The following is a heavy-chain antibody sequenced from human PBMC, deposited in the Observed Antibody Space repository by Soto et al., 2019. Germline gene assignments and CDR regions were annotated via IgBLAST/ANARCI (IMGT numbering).Heavy chain of an antibody. CDR2: IYPGDSDT. V-gene: IGHV5-51*01. D-gene: IGHD3-22*01. Sequence: GESLKTSCKGSGYSFTSYWIGWVRQMPGKGLGWMGIIYPGDSDTRYSPSLQGQVTISADKSISTAYLQWSSLKASDTAMYYCARHPRLSVYYYDSSGYKENAFDIWGQGTMVTVSS. CDR3: ARHPRLSVYYYDSSGYKENAFDI. CDR1: GYSFTSYW. J-gene: IGHJ3*02.